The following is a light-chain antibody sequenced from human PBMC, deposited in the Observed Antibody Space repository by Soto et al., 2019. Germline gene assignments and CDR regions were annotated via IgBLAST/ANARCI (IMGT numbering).Light chain of an antibody. V-gene: IGKV2D-29*01. CDR1: QGLLHSDGKTY. J-gene: IGKJ1*01. CDR3: QQYNSYSRT. Sequence: DIVMTQTPLSLSVTPGQPASISCKSSQGLLHSDGKTYLYWFLQKPGQPPQLLMYGVSNRFSGVPDRFSGSGSGTEFTLTISSLQPDDFATYYCQQYNSYSRTFGQGTKVDI. CDR2: GVS.